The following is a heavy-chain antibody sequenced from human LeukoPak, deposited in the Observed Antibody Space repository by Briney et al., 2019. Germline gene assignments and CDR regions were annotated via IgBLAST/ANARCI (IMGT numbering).Heavy chain of an antibody. CDR3: ARARYDYVWGSYRNGVFDP. CDR1: GGSISSSSYY. CDR2: IYYSGST. Sequence: SETLSLTCTVSGGSISSSSYYWGWIRQPPGKGLEWIGSIYYSGSTYYNPSLKSRVTISVDTSKNQFSLKLSSVTAADTAVYYCARARYDYVWGSYRNGVFDPWGQGTLVTVSS. D-gene: IGHD3-16*02. V-gene: IGHV4-39*07. J-gene: IGHJ5*02.